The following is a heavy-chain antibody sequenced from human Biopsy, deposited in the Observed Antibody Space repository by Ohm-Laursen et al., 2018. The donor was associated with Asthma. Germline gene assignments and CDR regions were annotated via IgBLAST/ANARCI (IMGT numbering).Heavy chain of an antibody. Sequence: PSETLSLTCDVSGASIKTDDHYWSWLRQPPGKGLERFGFIHYSGSTSYNPSLKGGVTISVDTSKNQFSLKLSSVTAADTAVYYCARASVAASSNWFDPWGQGTLVTVSS. D-gene: IGHD6-19*01. V-gene: IGHV4-30-4*01. CDR1: GASIKTDDHY. CDR2: IHYSGST. J-gene: IGHJ5*02. CDR3: ARASVAASSNWFDP.